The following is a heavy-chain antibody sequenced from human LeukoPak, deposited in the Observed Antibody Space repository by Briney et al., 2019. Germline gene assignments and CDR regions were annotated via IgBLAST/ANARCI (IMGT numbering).Heavy chain of an antibody. V-gene: IGHV3-7*03. CDR1: GFTFSFYW. D-gene: IGHD2-15*01. CDR2: IKQDANEE. J-gene: IGHJ4*02. Sequence: GGSLRLSCAASGFTFSFYWISWVRQAPGKGLEWVANIKQDANEEYYVDSVKGRFTISRDNAKNSLYLQMNSLRAEDTAVYYCARVVSGGCCIFDYWGQGTLVSVSS. CDR3: ARVVSGGCCIFDY.